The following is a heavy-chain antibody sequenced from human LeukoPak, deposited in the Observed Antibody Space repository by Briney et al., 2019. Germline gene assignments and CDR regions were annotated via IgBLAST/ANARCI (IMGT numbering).Heavy chain of an antibody. CDR3: ARDRSSMAARGPLDY. CDR2: IWYDGSNK. Sequence: PGGSLRLSCAASGFTFSSYGMHWVRQAPGKGLEWVAVIWYDGSNKYYADSVKGRFTISRDNSKNTLYLQMNSLRAEDTAVYYCARDRSSMAARGPLDYWGQGTLVTVSS. D-gene: IGHD6-6*01. CDR1: GFTFSSYG. J-gene: IGHJ4*02. V-gene: IGHV3-33*08.